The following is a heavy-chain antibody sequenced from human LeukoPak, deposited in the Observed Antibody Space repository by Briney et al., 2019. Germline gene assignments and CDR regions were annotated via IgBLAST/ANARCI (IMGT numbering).Heavy chain of an antibody. CDR1: DDSINGYY. CDR3: ARGGEWSYDY. Sequence: PSETLSLTCTVSDDSINGYYWSWIRQPAGKGLEWIGRIYTTGSTNYNPSLKSRVTMSIDMSKNQFSLNLSSVTAADTAVYYCARGGEWSYDYWGQGTPVTVSS. D-gene: IGHD3-3*01. V-gene: IGHV4-4*07. CDR2: IYTTGST. J-gene: IGHJ4*02.